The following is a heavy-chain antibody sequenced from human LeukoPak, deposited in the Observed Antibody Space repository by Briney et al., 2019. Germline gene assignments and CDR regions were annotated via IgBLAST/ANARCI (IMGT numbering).Heavy chain of an antibody. CDR2: ISGSGGST. CDR1: GLTFSSYA. D-gene: IGHD3-9*01. CDR3: AKDLVRDSYDILTGYYTVPTN. J-gene: IGHJ4*02. V-gene: IGHV3-23*01. Sequence: GGSLRLSCAASGLTFSSYAMSWVRQAPGKGLEWVSAISGSGGSTYYADSVKGRFTISRDNSKNTLYLQMNSLRAEDTAVYYCAKDLVRDSYDILTGYYTVPTNWGQGTLVTVSS.